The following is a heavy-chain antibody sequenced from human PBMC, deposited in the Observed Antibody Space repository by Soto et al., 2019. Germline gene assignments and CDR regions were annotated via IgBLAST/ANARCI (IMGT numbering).Heavy chain of an antibody. CDR2: IIPIFGTA. CDR3: ARTTLEITIFAY. D-gene: IGHD3-3*01. J-gene: IGHJ4*02. V-gene: IGHV1-69*01. Sequence: QVQLVQSGAEVKKPGSSVKVSCKASGGTFSSYAINWVRQAPGQGLEWMGGIIPIFGTANYAQKFQGRVTITADESTSTAYMELSSLRSEYTAVYYCARTTLEITIFAYWGQGTLVTVSS. CDR1: GGTFSSYA.